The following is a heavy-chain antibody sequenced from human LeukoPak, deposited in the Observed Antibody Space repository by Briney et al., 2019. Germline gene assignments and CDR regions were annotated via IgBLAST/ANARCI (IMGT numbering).Heavy chain of an antibody. D-gene: IGHD3-22*01. CDR1: GGTFSSYA. CDR2: IIPILGIA. Sequence: ASVKVSCKASGGTFSSYAISWVRQAPGQGLGWMGRIIPILGIANYAQKFQGRVTITADKSTSTAYMELSSLRSEDTAVYYCARALEYYDSSGYAYWGQGTLVTVSS. CDR3: ARALEYYDSSGYAY. V-gene: IGHV1-69*04. J-gene: IGHJ4*02.